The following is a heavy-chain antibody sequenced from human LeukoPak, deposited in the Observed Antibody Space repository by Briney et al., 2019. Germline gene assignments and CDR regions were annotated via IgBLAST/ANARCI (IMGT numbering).Heavy chain of an antibody. V-gene: IGHV3-66*01. CDR3: AREPPMVGDYYFGMDV. J-gene: IGHJ6*02. CDR2: IYRGGSK. Sequence: GGSLRLSCAVSGFTVSNYYVHWVRQAPGKGLEWFSVIYRGGSKYYADSVKGRFIISRDQSNNMLDLQLNSLRAEDTAVYYCAREPPMVGDYYFGMDVWGQGTTVTVSS. CDR1: GFTVSNYY. D-gene: IGHD3-10*02.